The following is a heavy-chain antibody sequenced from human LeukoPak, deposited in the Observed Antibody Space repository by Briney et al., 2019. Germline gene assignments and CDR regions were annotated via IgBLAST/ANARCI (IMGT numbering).Heavy chain of an antibody. D-gene: IGHD2-15*01. Sequence: PGGSLRLSCAASGFTFSSYAMSWVRQAPGKGLEWVSAISGSGGSTYYADSVKGRFTISRDNSKNTLYLQMNSLRAEDPAVYYCAKDRYCSGGSCYRGLRYWGQGTLVTVSS. CDR3: AKDRYCSGGSCYRGLRY. CDR2: ISGSGGST. CDR1: GFTFSSYA. V-gene: IGHV3-23*01. J-gene: IGHJ4*02.